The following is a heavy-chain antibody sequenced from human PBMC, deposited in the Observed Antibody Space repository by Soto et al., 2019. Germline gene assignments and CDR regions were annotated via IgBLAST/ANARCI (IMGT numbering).Heavy chain of an antibody. J-gene: IGHJ3*02. CDR1: GFTFSSYA. V-gene: IGHV3-30-3*01. Sequence: SLRLSCAASGFTFSSYAMHWVRQAPGKGLEWVAVISYDGSNKYYADSVKGRFTISRDNAKNSLYLQMNSLRAEDTAVYYCARFLPYYMDRGVHDAFDIWGQGTMVTVSS. D-gene: IGHD3-10*01. CDR2: ISYDGSNK. CDR3: ARFLPYYMDRGVHDAFDI.